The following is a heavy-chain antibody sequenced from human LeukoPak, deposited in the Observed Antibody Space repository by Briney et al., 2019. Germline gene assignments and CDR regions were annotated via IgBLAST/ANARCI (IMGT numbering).Heavy chain of an antibody. D-gene: IGHD6-13*01. CDR3: ATSSSWGLYYFDY. V-gene: IGHV4-61*01. Sequence: PSETLSLTCTVSGGSVSSGSYYWSWIRQPPGKGLEWIGYIYYSGSTNYNPSLKSRVTISVDTSKNQFSLKLSSVTAADTAVYYCATSSSWGLYYFDYWGQGTLATVSS. CDR2: IYYSGST. J-gene: IGHJ4*02. CDR1: GGSVSSGSYY.